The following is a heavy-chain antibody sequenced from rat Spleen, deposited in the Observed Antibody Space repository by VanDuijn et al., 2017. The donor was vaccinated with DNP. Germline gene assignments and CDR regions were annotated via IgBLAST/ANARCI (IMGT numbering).Heavy chain of an antibody. D-gene: IGHD1-2*01. CDR2: ITNTGGSI. V-gene: IGHV5-31*01. Sequence: EVQLVESGGGPVQPGRSLKLSCVASGFSFNNYWMSWIRQAPGKGLEWVASITNTGGSIYYRDSVKGRFTMSSDDARSTLYLQMDSLRSEDTATYYCATGSSYGFANWGQGTLVTVSS. J-gene: IGHJ3*01. CDR1: GFSFNNYW. CDR3: ATGSSYGFAN.